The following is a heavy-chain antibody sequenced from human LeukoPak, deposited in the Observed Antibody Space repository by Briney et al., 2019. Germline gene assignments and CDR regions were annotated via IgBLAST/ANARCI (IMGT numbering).Heavy chain of an antibody. CDR3: ARDLSAAGTGDY. D-gene: IGHD6-13*01. V-gene: IGHV3-23*01. CDR1: GFTFKNYA. CDR2: ISSGGSST. Sequence: GGSLRLSCTASGFTFKNYAVSWVRQAPGKGLEWVSGISSGGSSTYYADSVKGRFTISRDNSKNTLYLQMNSLRAEDTAVYYCARDLSAAGTGDYWGQGTLVTVSS. J-gene: IGHJ4*02.